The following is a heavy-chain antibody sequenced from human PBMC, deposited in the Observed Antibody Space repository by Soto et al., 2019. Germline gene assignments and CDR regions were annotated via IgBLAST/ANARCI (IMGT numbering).Heavy chain of an antibody. V-gene: IGHV1-18*01. CDR3: ARDQGITTFGVYSMYYYGMDV. CDR1: GYTFTSYG. Sequence: GASVKVSCKASGYTFTSYGISWVRQAPGQGLEWMGWISAYNGNTNHAQKLQGRVTMTTDTSTSTAYMELRSLRSDDTAVYYCARDQGITTFGVYSMYYYGMDVWGPGTTVTVSS. J-gene: IGHJ6*02. CDR2: ISAYNGNT. D-gene: IGHD3-3*01.